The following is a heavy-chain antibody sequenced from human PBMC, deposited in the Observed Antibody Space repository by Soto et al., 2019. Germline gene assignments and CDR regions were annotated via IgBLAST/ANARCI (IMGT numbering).Heavy chain of an antibody. J-gene: IGHJ4*02. V-gene: IGHV3-21*01. CDR2: ISSTTNYI. CDR3: ARESEDLTSNFDY. Sequence: EVQLVESGGGLVKPGGSLRLSCAASGFTFTRFSMNWVRQAPGKGLEWVSSISSTTNYIYYGDSMKGRFTISRDNAKKSLYLEMNNLRAEDTAVYCCARESEDLTSNFDYWGQGTLVTVSS. CDR1: GFTFTRFS.